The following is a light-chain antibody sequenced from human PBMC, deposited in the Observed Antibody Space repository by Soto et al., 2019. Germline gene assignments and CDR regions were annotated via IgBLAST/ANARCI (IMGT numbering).Light chain of an antibody. J-gene: IGKJ4*01. Sequence: DIQMTQSPASLSATVGDRVTITCQASQDIYNYLNWYQQKPGKAPKLLISDASNLETGVPSRFSRSGSGTDFTFTITSLQPEDIARYYCQQYDDLPLTFGGGTKVEIK. CDR1: QDIYNY. CDR2: DAS. V-gene: IGKV1-33*01. CDR3: QQYDDLPLT.